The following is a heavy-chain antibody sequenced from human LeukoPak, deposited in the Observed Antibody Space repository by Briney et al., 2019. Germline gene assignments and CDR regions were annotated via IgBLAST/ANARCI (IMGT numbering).Heavy chain of an antibody. CDR2: INPNSGGT. CDR1: GYTFTGYY. V-gene: IGHV1-2*02. J-gene: IGHJ6*03. D-gene: IGHD6-25*01. CDR3: ARGGAARKDGPRLQYYYYYMDV. Sequence: ASVKVSCKASGYTFTGYYMHWVRQAPGQGLEWMGWINPNSGGTNYAQKFQGRVTMTRDTSISTAYMELSRLRSDDTAVYYCARGGAARKDGPRLQYYYYYMDVWGKGTTVTVSS.